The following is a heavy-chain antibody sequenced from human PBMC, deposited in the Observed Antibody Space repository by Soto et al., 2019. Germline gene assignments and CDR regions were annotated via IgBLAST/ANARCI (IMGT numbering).Heavy chain of an antibody. Sequence: SETLSLTCTVSGGSISSYYWSWIRQPPGKGLEWIGYIYYGGSTNYNPSLKSRVTISVDTSKNQFSLKLSSVTAADTAVYYCARGIPRAFDIWGQGTMVTVSS. CDR2: IYYGGST. CDR3: ARGIPRAFDI. J-gene: IGHJ3*02. D-gene: IGHD2-2*02. CDR1: GGSISSYY. V-gene: IGHV4-59*01.